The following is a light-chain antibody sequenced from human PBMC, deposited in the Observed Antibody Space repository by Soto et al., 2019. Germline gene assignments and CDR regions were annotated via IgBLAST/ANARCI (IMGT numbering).Light chain of an antibody. J-gene: IGKJ1*01. CDR2: KAS. Sequence: DIQMTQSPSTLSASVGDRVTITCRASQSINSWLAWYQQKPGKAPKLLIYKASSLESGVPSRFSGSRSGTEFTLTISSLQPDDFGTYYCLQYDTYSRTFGPGTKVDIK. CDR1: QSINSW. CDR3: LQYDTYSRT. V-gene: IGKV1-5*03.